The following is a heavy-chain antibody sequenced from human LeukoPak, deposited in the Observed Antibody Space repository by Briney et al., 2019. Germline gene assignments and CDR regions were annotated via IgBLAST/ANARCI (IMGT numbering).Heavy chain of an antibody. Sequence: ASVKVSCKASGYTFTSYGISWVRQAPGQGLEWMGWISAYNGNTNYAQKLQGRVTMTTDTSTNTAYMELRSLKFDDTAVYYCGRDKVGRITMVDDPWGQGTLVTVSS. D-gene: IGHD3-10*01. V-gene: IGHV1-18*01. CDR3: GRDKVGRITMVDDP. CDR2: ISAYNGNT. J-gene: IGHJ5*02. CDR1: GYTFTSYG.